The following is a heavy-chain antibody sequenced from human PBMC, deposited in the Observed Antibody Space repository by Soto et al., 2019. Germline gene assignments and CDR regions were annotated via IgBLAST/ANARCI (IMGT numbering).Heavy chain of an antibody. D-gene: IGHD2-8*01. CDR2: IYYSGST. J-gene: IGHJ4*02. Sequence: QVQLPESGPGLVKPSQTLSLTCSVSGGSISRGGYFWSWSRQHPEKGLEWIGYIYYSGSTNYNPSLKRRVIISVDTSSNRFSLDLRSVTAADTAIYYCARHSASWEWCDYWGQGTLVTVSS. CDR3: ARHSASWEWCDY. CDR1: GGSISRGGYF. V-gene: IGHV4-31*03.